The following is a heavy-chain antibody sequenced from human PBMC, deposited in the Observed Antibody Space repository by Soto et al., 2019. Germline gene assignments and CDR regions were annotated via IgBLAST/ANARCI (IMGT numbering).Heavy chain of an antibody. Sequence: SETLSLTCTVSGDSISRYNYYWGWIRQPPGKGLEWIGSTSYSGSAYYNPSLKSRVTISVDTSKNQFSLKLSSVTAADTAVYYCARGLRYYGSGSNFDYWGQGTLVTVSS. CDR2: TSYSGSA. D-gene: IGHD3-10*01. CDR1: GDSISRYNYY. CDR3: ARGLRYYGSGSNFDY. J-gene: IGHJ4*02. V-gene: IGHV4-39*07.